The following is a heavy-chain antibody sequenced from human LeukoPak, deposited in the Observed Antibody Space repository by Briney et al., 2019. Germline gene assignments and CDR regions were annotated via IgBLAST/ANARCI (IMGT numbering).Heavy chain of an antibody. CDR2: ISAYNGNT. V-gene: IGHV1-18*01. CDR1: GYTFTSYG. Sequence: ASVKVSCKASGYTFTSYGISWVRQAPGQGLEWMGWISAYNGNTNYAQKLQGRVTITRDTSASTAYMELSSLRSEDTAVYYCARDFWSGYFGYWGQGTLVTVSS. J-gene: IGHJ4*02. CDR3: ARDFWSGYFGY. D-gene: IGHD3-3*01.